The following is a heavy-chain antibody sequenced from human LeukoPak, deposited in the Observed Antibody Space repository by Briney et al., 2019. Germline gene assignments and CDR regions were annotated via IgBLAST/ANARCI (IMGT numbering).Heavy chain of an antibody. D-gene: IGHD2/OR15-2a*01. V-gene: IGHV3-33*05. Sequence: GGSLRLSCAASGFSFRSYAMHWVRQAPGKGLEWVAFISYDGSTKYFADSVKGRFTISRDNSKNTVFLQMDSLRAEDTAVYYCARDLSEKYSIDYWGQGTLVTVSS. J-gene: IGHJ4*02. CDR1: GFSFRSYA. CDR3: ARDLSEKYSIDY. CDR2: ISYDGSTK.